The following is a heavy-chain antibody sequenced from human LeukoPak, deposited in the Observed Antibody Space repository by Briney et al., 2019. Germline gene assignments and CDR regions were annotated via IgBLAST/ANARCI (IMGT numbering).Heavy chain of an antibody. CDR2: INHSGST. CDR3: ARSLPRSGASY. J-gene: IGHJ4*02. D-gene: IGHD1-26*01. V-gene: IGHV4-34*01. Sequence: SETLSLTCAVYGGSFSGYYWSWIRQPPGKGLEWIGEINHSGSTNYSPSLKRRVTISVDTSKNQFSLKLSSVTAADTAVYYCARSLPRSGASYWGQGTLVTVSS. CDR1: GGSFSGYY.